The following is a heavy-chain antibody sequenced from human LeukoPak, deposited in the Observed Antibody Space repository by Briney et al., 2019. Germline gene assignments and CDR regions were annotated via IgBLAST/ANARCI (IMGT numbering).Heavy chain of an antibody. D-gene: IGHD6-13*01. CDR3: TPGLAAAGTSTYAEYFQH. Sequence: ASVKVSCKASGYTFTGYYMHWVRQAPGQGLEWMGWINPNSGGTNYAQKFQGRVTMTRDTSISTAYMELSRLRSDDTAVYYRTPGLAAAGTSTYAEYFQHWGQGTLVTVSS. V-gene: IGHV1-2*02. J-gene: IGHJ1*01. CDR2: INPNSGGT. CDR1: GYTFTGYY.